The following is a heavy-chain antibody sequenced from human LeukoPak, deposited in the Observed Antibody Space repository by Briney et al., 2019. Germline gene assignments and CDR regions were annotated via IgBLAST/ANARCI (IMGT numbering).Heavy chain of an antibody. J-gene: IGHJ3*02. Sequence: SETLSLTCTVSGGSISSYYWSWIRQPPGKGLEWIGYVYYSGSTNYNPSLKSLVTISVDTSKNQFSLKLSSVTAADTAVYYCARDTGSGWFDAFDIWGQGTMVTVSS. CDR1: GGSISSYY. CDR3: ARDTGSGWFDAFDI. V-gene: IGHV4-59*01. D-gene: IGHD6-19*01. CDR2: VYYSGST.